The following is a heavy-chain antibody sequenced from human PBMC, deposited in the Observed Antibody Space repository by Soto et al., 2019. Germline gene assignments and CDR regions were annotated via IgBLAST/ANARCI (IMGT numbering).Heavy chain of an antibody. V-gene: IGHV3-48*02. CDR3: ARDRVGYSSGRKPTRYYYYGMDV. CDR2: ISSSSSTI. CDR1: GFTFSSYS. D-gene: IGHD6-19*01. Sequence: GGSLRLSCAASGFTFSSYSMNWVRQAPGKGLEWVSYISSSSSTIYYADSVKGRFTISRDNAKNSLYLQMNSLRDEDTAVYYCARDRVGYSSGRKPTRYYYYGMDVWGQGTTVTVSS. J-gene: IGHJ6*02.